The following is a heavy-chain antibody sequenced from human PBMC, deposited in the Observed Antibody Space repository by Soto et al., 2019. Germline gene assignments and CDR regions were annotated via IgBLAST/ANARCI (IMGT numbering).Heavy chain of an antibody. J-gene: IGHJ3*02. Sequence: ETLSLTCTVSGGSISSSSYYWGWIRQPPGKGLEWIGSIYYSGSTYYNPSLKSRVTISVDTSKNQFSLKLSSVTAADTAVYYCARQDILTGYTAFDIWGQGTMVTVS. CDR1: GGSISSSSYY. CDR2: IYYSGST. D-gene: IGHD3-9*01. V-gene: IGHV4-39*01. CDR3: ARQDILTGYTAFDI.